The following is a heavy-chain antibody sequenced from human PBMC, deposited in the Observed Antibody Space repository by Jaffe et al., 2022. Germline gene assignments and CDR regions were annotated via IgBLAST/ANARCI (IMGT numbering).Heavy chain of an antibody. CDR3: ARRSFNRDGVAGPVVVIASHTYYFDY. CDR1: GGSISSSSYY. D-gene: IGHD2-21*01. CDR2: IYYSGST. Sequence: QLQLQESGPGLVKPSETLSLTCTVSGGSISSSSYYWGWIRQPPGKGLEWIGSIYYSGSTYYNPSLKSRVTISVDTSKNQFSLKLSSVTAADTAVYYCARRSFNRDGVAGPVVVIASHTYYFDYWGQGTLVTVSS. V-gene: IGHV4-39*01. J-gene: IGHJ4*02.